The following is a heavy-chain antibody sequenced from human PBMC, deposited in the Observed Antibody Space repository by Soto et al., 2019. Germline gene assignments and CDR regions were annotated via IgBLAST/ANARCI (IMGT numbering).Heavy chain of an antibody. CDR2: IWYDGSNK. J-gene: IGHJ4*02. Sequence: QVQLVESGGGVVQPGRSLRLSCAASGFTFSSYGMHWVRQAPGKGLEGVAVIWYDGSNKYYADSVKGRFTISRDNSKNTLYLLMNSLRAEDTGVYYCARESYDSGSFDYWGQGTLVTVSS. V-gene: IGHV3-33*01. CDR1: GFTFSSYG. CDR3: ARESYDSGSFDY. D-gene: IGHD3-10*01.